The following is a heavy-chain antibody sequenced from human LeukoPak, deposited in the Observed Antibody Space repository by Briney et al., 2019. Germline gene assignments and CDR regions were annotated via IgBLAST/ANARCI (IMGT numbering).Heavy chain of an antibody. CDR2: IYYSGST. J-gene: IGHJ5*01. Sequence: SETLSLTCIVSGGSISSYYWNWIRHPPGKGLVWIGYIYYSGSTNYDPSLKSRVTISVDTSKNQFSLKLSSVTAADTAVYYCARGDYSASRSFDYWGHGTLVTVSS. CDR1: GGSISSYY. D-gene: IGHD3-10*01. V-gene: IGHV4-59*01. CDR3: ARGDYSASRSFDY.